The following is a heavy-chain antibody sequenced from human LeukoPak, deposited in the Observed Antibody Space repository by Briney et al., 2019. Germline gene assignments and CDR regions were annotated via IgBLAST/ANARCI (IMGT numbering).Heavy chain of an antibody. CDR2: IYYSGST. Sequence: SGTLSLTCAVYGGSFSGYYWSWIRQPPGKGLEWIGYIYYSGSTYYNPSLKSRVTISVDTSKNQFSLKLSSVTAADTAVYYCARADLAGGTLYCSGGSCGRVAFDYWGQGTLVTVSS. CDR3: ARADLAGGTLYCSGGSCGRVAFDY. D-gene: IGHD2-15*01. J-gene: IGHJ4*02. V-gene: IGHV4-34*09. CDR1: GGSFSGYY.